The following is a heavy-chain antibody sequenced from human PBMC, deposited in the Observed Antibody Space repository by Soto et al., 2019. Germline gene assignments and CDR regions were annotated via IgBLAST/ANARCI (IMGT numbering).Heavy chain of an antibody. V-gene: IGHV4-30-4*01. Sequence: SETLSLTCTVSGGSISSGDYYWSWIRQPPGKGLEWIGYIYYSGSTYYNPSLKSRVTISVDTSKNQFSLKLSSVTAADTAVYYCARGKPIVVVVAATLNRWFDPLGQGTLVT. J-gene: IGHJ5*02. CDR1: GGSISSGDYY. D-gene: IGHD2-15*01. CDR3: ARGKPIVVVVAATLNRWFDP. CDR2: IYYSGST.